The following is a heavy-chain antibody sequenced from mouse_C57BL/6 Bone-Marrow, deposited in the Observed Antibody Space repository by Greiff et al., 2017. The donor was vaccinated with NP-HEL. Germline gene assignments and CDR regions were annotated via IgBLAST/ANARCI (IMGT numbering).Heavy chain of an antibody. D-gene: IGHD1-3*01. CDR3: ARQDYKVYFDY. CDR2: ISSGGSYT. Sequence: EVHLVESGGDLVKPGGSLKLSCAASGFTFSNYGMSWVRQTPDKRLEWVATISSGGSYTYYPDSVKGRFTISRDNAKNTLYLQMSSLKSEDTAMYYCARQDYKVYFDYWGQGTTLTVSS. V-gene: IGHV5-6*01. CDR1: GFTFSNYG. J-gene: IGHJ2*01.